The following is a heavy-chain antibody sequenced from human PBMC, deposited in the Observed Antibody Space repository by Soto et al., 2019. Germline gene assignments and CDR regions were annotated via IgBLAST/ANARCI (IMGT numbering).Heavy chain of an antibody. CDR2: IFHTGTT. CDR3: ARSTGINWFAP. J-gene: IGHJ5*02. D-gene: IGHD1-1*01. Sequence: QVQVQESGPGLMRPSETLSLTCSVSGDSIDSNRHYWGWIRRPPGKGLEWIGSIFHTGTTYYSPSLKSRVTLSIDTSKNQFFLTMTSLTAADAGVYYCARSTGINWFAPWGQGTLVTVSS. CDR1: GDSIDSNRHY. V-gene: IGHV4-39*01.